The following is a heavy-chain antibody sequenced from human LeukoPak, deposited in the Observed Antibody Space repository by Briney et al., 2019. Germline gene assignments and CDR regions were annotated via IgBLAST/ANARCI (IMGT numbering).Heavy chain of an antibody. V-gene: IGHV4-59*08. CDR3: VRHAENGYDRFDH. Sequence: SETLSLTCSVSGGSISSYYWSWIRQPPGKGLEWIGYIYDSGSTNFKSPLRSRVTMSGDTPKNQFSLKVNSVTAADTAVYYCVRHAENGYDRFDHWGPGTLVTVSS. CDR1: GGSISSYY. J-gene: IGHJ4*02. CDR2: IYDSGST. D-gene: IGHD5-12*01.